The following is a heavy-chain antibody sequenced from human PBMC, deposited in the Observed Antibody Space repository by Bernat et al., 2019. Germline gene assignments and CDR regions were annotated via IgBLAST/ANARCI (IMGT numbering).Heavy chain of an antibody. CDR3: AGDPHLTMYGERYYYYMDV. Sequence: QVQLVESGGGVVQPGRSLRLSCAASGFIFSSYGMHWVRQAPGKGLEWVAVIWYDGSNKYYADSVKGRFTISRDNSKNTLYLQMNSLRAEDTAVYYCAGDPHLTMYGERYYYYMDVWGKETAVTVSS. J-gene: IGHJ6*03. CDR2: IWYDGSNK. CDR1: GFIFSSYG. D-gene: IGHD3-3*01. V-gene: IGHV3-33*01.